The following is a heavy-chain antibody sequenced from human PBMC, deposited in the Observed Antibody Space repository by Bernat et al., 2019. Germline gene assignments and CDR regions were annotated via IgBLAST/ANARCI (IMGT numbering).Heavy chain of an antibody. CDR2: INSDGSST. Sequence: EVQLVESGGGLVQPGGSLRLSCTASGFTFSSYWMHWVRQAPGKGLVWVSRINSDGSSTSYADSVKGRFTISRDNAKNTLYLQMNSLRAEDTAVYYCARDGGATIHLDYWGQGTLVTVSS. V-gene: IGHV3-74*01. CDR3: ARDGGATIHLDY. J-gene: IGHJ4*02. D-gene: IGHD1-26*01. CDR1: GFTFSSYW.